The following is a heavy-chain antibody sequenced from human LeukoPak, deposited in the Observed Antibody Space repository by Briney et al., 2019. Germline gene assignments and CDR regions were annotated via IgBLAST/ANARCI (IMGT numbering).Heavy chain of an antibody. D-gene: IGHD2-2*01. V-gene: IGHV3-23*01. Sequence: GGSLRLSCATSGFTFNNNVMTWVRQAPGKGLEWVSAINGGGDATEYADSVKGRFTISRDNSKNTLYLQMNGLRPDDTAVYYCARCTASCYANAFDVWGQGTLLTVSS. CDR2: INGGGDAT. CDR1: GFTFNNNV. J-gene: IGHJ3*01. CDR3: ARCTASCYANAFDV.